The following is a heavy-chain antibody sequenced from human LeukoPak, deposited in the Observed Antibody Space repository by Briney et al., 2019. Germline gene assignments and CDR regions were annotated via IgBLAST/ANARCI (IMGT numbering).Heavy chain of an antibody. J-gene: IGHJ6*04. CDR1: GYSISSGYY. CDR3: ARDQCFGDQYYYGMDV. D-gene: IGHD3-10*01. V-gene: IGHV4-38-2*02. CDR2: IYHSGST. Sequence: SETLSLTCAVSGYSISSGYYWGWIRQPPGKGLEWIGSIYHSGSTYYNPSLKSRVTISVDTSKNQFSLKLSSVTAADTAVYYCARDQCFGDQYYYGMDVWGKGSTVTVSS.